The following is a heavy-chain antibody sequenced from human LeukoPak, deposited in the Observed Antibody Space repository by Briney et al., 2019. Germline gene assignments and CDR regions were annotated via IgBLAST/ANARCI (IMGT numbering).Heavy chain of an antibody. V-gene: IGHV3-7*01. J-gene: IGHJ4*02. Sequence: AGGSLRLSCAASGFTFSSYWMSWVRQAPGKGLEWVANIKQDGSEKYYVDSVKGRFTISRDNAKNSLYLQMNSLRAEDTAVYYCASESYYDSSGCDYWGQGTLVTVSS. CDR3: ASESYYDSSGCDY. CDR2: IKQDGSEK. CDR1: GFTFSSYW. D-gene: IGHD3-22*01.